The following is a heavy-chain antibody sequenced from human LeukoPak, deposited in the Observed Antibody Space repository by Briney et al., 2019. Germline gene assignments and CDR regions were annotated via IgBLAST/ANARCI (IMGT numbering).Heavy chain of an antibody. Sequence: GGSLRLSCAASGFTVSSXXXXXVRQAPGKXXXXXSVIYRAGSTYYAXXXXXRXTISRDNSKNTMYLQMNSPRAEDTAVYYCAREGGAGGTIDYWGQGTLVTVSS. CDR3: AREGGAGGTIDY. J-gene: IGHJ4*02. CDR2: IYRAGST. D-gene: IGHD2-8*01. CDR1: GFTVSSXX. V-gene: IGHV3-53*01.